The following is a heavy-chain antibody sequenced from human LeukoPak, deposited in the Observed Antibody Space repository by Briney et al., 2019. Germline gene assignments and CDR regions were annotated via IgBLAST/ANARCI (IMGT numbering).Heavy chain of an antibody. CDR2: IFHSGNT. D-gene: IGHD4-17*01. Sequence: SETLSLTCTVSGYSISSGYYCGWIRQPPGKGLEWIGSIFHSGNTYYNPSLKSRVTISVDTSKNQFSLKLSSVTAADTAVYYCARVSYGDYARWDFDYWGQGTLVTVSS. CDR3: ARVSYGDYARWDFDY. J-gene: IGHJ4*02. V-gene: IGHV4-38-2*02. CDR1: GYSISSGYY.